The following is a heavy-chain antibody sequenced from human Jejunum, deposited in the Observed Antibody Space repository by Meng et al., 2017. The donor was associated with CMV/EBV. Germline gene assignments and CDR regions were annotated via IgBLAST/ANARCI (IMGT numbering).Heavy chain of an antibody. CDR2: ISYSGNT. Sequence: GSVSRDYYYWSWIRQPPGKGLEWVAYISYSGNTNSNPSLKSRVSISADAAKNLFSLRLTSVTTADTAVYYCARGWADIRLSGVTDLWGQGTTVTVSS. CDR1: GSVSRDYYY. J-gene: IGHJ6*02. CDR3: ARGWADIRLSGVTDL. D-gene: IGHD2-8*01. V-gene: IGHV4-61*01.